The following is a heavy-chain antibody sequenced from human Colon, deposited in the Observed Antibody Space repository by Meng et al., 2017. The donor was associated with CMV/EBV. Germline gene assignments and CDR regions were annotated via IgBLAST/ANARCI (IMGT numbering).Heavy chain of an antibody. J-gene: IGHJ4*01. CDR3: ASRYSYVGF. CDR1: GFTFRDNY. D-gene: IGHD5-12*01. CDR2: ISSSSATI. Sequence: GGSLRLSCAASGFTFRDNYMSWIRQAPGKGLEWISYISSSSATIYYAGSVKGRFTISRDNAKQTLYLEMNNLRAEDTAVYYCASRYSYVGFWGHGTLVTVSS. V-gene: IGHV3-11*01.